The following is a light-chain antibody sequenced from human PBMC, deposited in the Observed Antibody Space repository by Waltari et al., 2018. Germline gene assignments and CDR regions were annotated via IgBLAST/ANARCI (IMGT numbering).Light chain of an antibody. CDR1: KLGNTY. J-gene: IGLJ3*02. Sequence: ALTQPPSVSVSPGQTATITCSGDKLGNTYVSWYQQPSGQPPLLVIYEDSRRPSGIPERVSGDNSGNTATLTIGDTQSVDEAEYFCQARGNNDVVFGGGTKLTVL. V-gene: IGLV3-1*01. CDR2: EDS. CDR3: QARGNNDVV.